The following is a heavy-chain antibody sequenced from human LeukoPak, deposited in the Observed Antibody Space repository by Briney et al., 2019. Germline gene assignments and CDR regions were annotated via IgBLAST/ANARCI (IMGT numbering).Heavy chain of an antibody. Sequence: SETLSLTCTVSGGSISSGGYYWSWIRQPPGKGLEWIGYIYHSGSTYYNPSLKSRVTISVDRSKNQFSLKLSSVTAADTAVYYCAGGYSYASFDYWGQGTLVTVSS. CDR3: AGGYSYASFDY. V-gene: IGHV4-30-2*01. J-gene: IGHJ4*02. D-gene: IGHD5-18*01. CDR2: IYHSGST. CDR1: GGSISSGGYY.